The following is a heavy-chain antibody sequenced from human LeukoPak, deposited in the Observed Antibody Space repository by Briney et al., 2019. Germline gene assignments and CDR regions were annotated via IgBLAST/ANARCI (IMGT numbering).Heavy chain of an antibody. D-gene: IGHD6-19*01. V-gene: IGHV3-30*02. CDR1: GFTFSSNG. CDR2: IQYDGSNK. Sequence: GGSLRLSCAASGFTFSSNGMHWVRQAPGKGLEWVAFIQYDGSNKYYADSVKGRFTISRDNSKNTLFLQMNSLRAEDTAVYFCAKNILRIAVAQAGYWGQGTLVTVSS. CDR3: AKNILRIAVAQAGY. J-gene: IGHJ4*02.